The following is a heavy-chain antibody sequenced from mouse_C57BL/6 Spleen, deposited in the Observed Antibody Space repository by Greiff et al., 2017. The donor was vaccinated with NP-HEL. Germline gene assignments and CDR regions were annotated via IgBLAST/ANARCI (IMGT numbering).Heavy chain of an antibody. CDR3: ARAGYDVAWFAY. V-gene: IGHV1-80*01. J-gene: IGHJ3*01. CDR2: IYPGDGDT. D-gene: IGHD2-2*01. Sequence: VQLQQSGAELVKPGASVKISCKASGYAFSSYWMTWVKQRPGKGLEWIGQIYPGDGDTNYNGKFKGKATLTADKSSSTAYMQLSSLTSEDAAVYFCARAGYDVAWFAYWGQGTLVTVSA. CDR1: GYAFSSYW.